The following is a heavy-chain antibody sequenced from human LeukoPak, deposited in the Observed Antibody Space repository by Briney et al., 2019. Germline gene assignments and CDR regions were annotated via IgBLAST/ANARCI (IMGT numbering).Heavy chain of an antibody. Sequence: GGSLRLSCAVSGFTFSSYWMNWVRQAPGKGLEWVASIKQDGSEKNYVDSVKGRFTISRDNAKSSLFLQMNDLRAEDTAAYYCAKGGRGNGEVYWGQGTLVTVSS. V-gene: IGHV3-7*01. J-gene: IGHJ4*02. CDR3: AKGGRGNGEVY. CDR1: GFTFSSYW. CDR2: IKQDGSEK. D-gene: IGHD2-8*01.